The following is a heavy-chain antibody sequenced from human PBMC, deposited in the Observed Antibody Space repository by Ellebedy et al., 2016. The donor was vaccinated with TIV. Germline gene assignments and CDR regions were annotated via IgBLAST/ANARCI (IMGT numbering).Heavy chain of an antibody. D-gene: IGHD2-21*01. V-gene: IGHV1-69*13. CDR3: ARVSNDIVSGPLGASTHAFDV. Sequence: ASVKVSCXASGDTFGKYMISWVRQAPDQGLEWMGGIVPLFDISNYAPRFKGRVTLTADESTSTAYMEVSSLTSDDTAVYFCARVSNDIVSGPLGASTHAFDVWGQGTRVTVSS. J-gene: IGHJ3*01. CDR1: GDTFGKYM. CDR2: IVPLFDIS.